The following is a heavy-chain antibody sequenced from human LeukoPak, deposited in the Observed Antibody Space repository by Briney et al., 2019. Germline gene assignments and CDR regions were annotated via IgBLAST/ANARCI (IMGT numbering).Heavy chain of an antibody. CDR1: GLTFEDYA. Sequence: PGRSLRLSCVAAGLTFEDYALSWVRPAPGKGLEWVSGVKWDGRSTRYADSVKGRFTISRDNAKNSLYLQMNSLRAEDTALYYCASHASYYYDSSGYRHFDFWGQGTLVTVPS. V-gene: IGHV3-20*04. J-gene: IGHJ4*02. CDR2: VKWDGRST. D-gene: IGHD3-22*01. CDR3: ASHASYYYDSSGYRHFDF.